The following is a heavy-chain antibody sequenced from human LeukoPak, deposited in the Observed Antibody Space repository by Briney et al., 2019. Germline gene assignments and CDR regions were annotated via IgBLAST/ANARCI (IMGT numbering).Heavy chain of an antibody. J-gene: IGHJ4*02. CDR3: ARGPHSRY. V-gene: IGHV4-39*07. Sequence: PSETLSLTCTVSGGSISSSSYYWGWIRQPPGKGLEWIGEINHSGSTNYNPSLKGRVTISVDTSKNQFSLKLSSVTAADTAVYYCARGPHSRYWGQGTLVTVSS. CDR2: INHSGST. CDR1: GGSISSSSYY.